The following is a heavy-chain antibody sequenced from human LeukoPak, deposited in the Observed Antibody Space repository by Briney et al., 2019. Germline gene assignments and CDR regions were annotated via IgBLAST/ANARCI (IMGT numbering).Heavy chain of an antibody. CDR1: GFTFSIYS. CDR3: ARRIAGSDTGGYFQE. CDR2: INRSSSTL. V-gene: IGHV3-48*02. D-gene: IGHD6-13*01. Sequence: PGGSLRLSCVASGFTFSIYSMNWVRQAPGKELEWVSYINRSSSTLYYADSVRGRFTISRDNDKNSLYLQMNSLRDADTAVYYCARRIAGSDTGGYFQEWGQGTLATVSS. J-gene: IGHJ1*01.